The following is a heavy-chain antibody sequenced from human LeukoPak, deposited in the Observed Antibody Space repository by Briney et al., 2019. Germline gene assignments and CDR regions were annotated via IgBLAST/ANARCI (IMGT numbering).Heavy chain of an antibody. D-gene: IGHD4-17*01. V-gene: IGHV3-33*01. CDR1: GFTFSSYG. CDR2: IWYDGSNK. CDR3: ARDYDYGDYPGY. J-gene: IGHJ4*02. Sequence: PGRSLRISCAASGFTFSSYGMHWVRQAPGKGLDWVAVIWYDGSNKYYADSVKGRFTISRDNAKNSLYLQMNSLRAEDTALYYCARDYDYGDYPGYWGQGTLVTVSS.